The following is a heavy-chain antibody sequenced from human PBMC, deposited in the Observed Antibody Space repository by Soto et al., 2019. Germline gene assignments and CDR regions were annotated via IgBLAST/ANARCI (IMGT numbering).Heavy chain of an antibody. D-gene: IGHD5-12*01. J-gene: IGHJ4*02. CDR1: GGSIRSYS. Sequence: SETLSLTCTVSGGSIRSYSWSWIRQPPGKGFEWIGNIHYNGNTKYNPSLKSRVTMSVDTCKNQFSLKLISVTAADTAVYYCAREGNLGRWLQPLDYWGQGTLVTVSS. CDR2: IHYNGNT. CDR3: AREGNLGRWLQPLDY. V-gene: IGHV4-59*01.